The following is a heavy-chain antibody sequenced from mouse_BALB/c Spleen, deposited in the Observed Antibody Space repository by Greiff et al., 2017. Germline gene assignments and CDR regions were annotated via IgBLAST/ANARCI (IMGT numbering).Heavy chain of an antibody. Sequence: VQLQQSGTVLARPGASVKMSCKASGYTFTSYWMHWVKQRPGQGLEWIGAIYPGNSDTSYNQKFKGKAKLTAVTSTSTAYMELSSLTNEDSAVYDCTRSGYYGSSPFAYWGQGTLVTVSA. J-gene: IGHJ3*01. CDR3: TRSGYYGSSPFAY. CDR1: GYTFTSYW. D-gene: IGHD1-1*01. CDR2: IYPGNSDT. V-gene: IGHV1-5*01.